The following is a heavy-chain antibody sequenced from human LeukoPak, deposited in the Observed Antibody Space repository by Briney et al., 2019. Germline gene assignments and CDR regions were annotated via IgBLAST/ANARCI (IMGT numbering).Heavy chain of an antibody. CDR1: GYTLTELS. CDR2: FSPEDGET. V-gene: IGHV1-24*01. J-gene: IGHJ4*02. D-gene: IGHD2-2*01. Sequence: ASVKVSCKVSGYTLTELSMHWVRQAPGKGLEWMGGFSPEDGETIYAQTFQGRVTMTEDTSTDTAYMELSSLRSEDTAVYYCATLGYCSSTSCSDFGYWGQGTLVTVSS. CDR3: ATLGYCSSTSCSDFGY.